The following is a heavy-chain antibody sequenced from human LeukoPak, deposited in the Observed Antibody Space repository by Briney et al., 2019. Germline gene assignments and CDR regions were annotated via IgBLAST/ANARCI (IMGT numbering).Heavy chain of an antibody. CDR3: ARDDNSYYYAMDV. V-gene: IGHV3-48*03. D-gene: IGHD3-22*01. CDR2: ISSSGSTI. Sequence: SGGSLRLSCAASGFTFSSYEMYWVRQAPGKGLEWVSYISSSGSTIYYADSVKGRFTISRDNAKNSLYLQMNSLRAEDTAVYYCARDDNSYYYAMDVWRQGTTVTVSS. J-gene: IGHJ6*02. CDR1: GFTFSSYE.